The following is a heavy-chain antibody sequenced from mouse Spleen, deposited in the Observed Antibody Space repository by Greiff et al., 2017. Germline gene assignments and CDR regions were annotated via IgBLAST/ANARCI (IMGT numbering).Heavy chain of an antibody. V-gene: IGHV3-6*02. CDR2: ISYDGGN. CDR3: ARGGNYFDY. Sequence: EVKLMESGPGLVKPSQSLSLTCSVTGYSITSGYYWNWIRQFPGNKLEWMGYISYDGGNNYNPSLKNRISITRDTSKNQFFLKLNSVTTEDTATYYCARGGNYFDYWGQGTTLTVSS. CDR1: GYSITSGYY. J-gene: IGHJ2*01.